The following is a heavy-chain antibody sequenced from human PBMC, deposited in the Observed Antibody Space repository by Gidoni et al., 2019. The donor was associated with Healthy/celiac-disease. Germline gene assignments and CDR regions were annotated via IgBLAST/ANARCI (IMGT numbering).Heavy chain of an antibody. Sequence: GGSISSSSYYWGWIRQPPGKGLEWIGSIYYSGSTYYNPSLKSRVTISVDTSKNQYSLKLSSVTAADTAVYSCARLEIDSSGYLLDYWGQGTLVTVSS. CDR1: GGSISSSSYY. CDR2: IYYSGST. D-gene: IGHD3-22*01. V-gene: IGHV4-39*01. J-gene: IGHJ4*02. CDR3: ARLEIDSSGYLLDY.